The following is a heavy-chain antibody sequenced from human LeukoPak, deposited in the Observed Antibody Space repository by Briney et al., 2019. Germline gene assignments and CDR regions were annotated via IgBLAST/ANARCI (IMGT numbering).Heavy chain of an antibody. J-gene: IGHJ4*02. Sequence: PGGSLRLSCAASGFTFSNYHMTWARQPPGKGLEWVASISPDSTDNVYVDSVKGRFTISRDNAKSSLYLHMSSLRAEDTAVYYCATPSRGPTVTSAWGQGTPVIVSS. CDR2: ISPDSTDN. CDR1: GFTFSNYH. D-gene: IGHD4-17*01. V-gene: IGHV3-7*01. CDR3: ATPSRGPTVTSA.